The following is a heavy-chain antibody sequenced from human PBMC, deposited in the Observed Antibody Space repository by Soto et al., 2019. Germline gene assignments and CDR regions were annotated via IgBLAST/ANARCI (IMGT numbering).Heavy chain of an antibody. CDR2: ISAYNGNT. Sequence: QVQLVQSGAEVKKPGASVKVSCKASGYTFTSYGISWVRQAPGQGLEWMGWISAYNGNTNYAQKLQGRVTMTTDTAASKAYMELRSLRSDDTAVYYCARDHVTIFGVVIYPRFDYWGQGTLVTVSS. CDR1: GYTFTSYG. CDR3: ARDHVTIFGVVIYPRFDY. J-gene: IGHJ4*02. V-gene: IGHV1-18*01. D-gene: IGHD3-3*01.